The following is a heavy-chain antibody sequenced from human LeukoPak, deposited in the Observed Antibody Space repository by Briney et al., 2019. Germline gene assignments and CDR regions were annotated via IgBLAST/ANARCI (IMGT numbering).Heavy chain of an antibody. Sequence: GGSLRLSCAASGFTFSSYSMNWVRQAPGEGLEWVSYISSSGSTIYYADSVKGRFTISRDNAKNSLYLQMNSLRAEDTAVYYCARDGPILTGYSQGGDYWGQGTLVTVSS. CDR1: GFTFSSYS. CDR3: ARDGPILTGYSQGGDY. D-gene: IGHD3-9*01. CDR2: ISSSGSTI. V-gene: IGHV3-48*04. J-gene: IGHJ4*02.